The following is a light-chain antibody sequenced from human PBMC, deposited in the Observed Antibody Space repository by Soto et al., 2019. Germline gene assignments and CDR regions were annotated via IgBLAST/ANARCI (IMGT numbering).Light chain of an antibody. J-gene: IGKJ1*01. CDR1: QSFSSW. Sequence: DIQMTQSPSTLSASVGDRVTITCRASQSFSSWLAWYQQKPGKAPNLLIYKASNLESGVPSRFSGSGSGTEFTLTISGLQPDDFAAYYCQQYNSYPWTFGQGTKVEIK. V-gene: IGKV1-5*03. CDR2: KAS. CDR3: QQYNSYPWT.